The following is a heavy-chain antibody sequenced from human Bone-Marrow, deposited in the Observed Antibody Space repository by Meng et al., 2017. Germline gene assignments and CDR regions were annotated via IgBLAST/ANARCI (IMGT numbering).Heavy chain of an antibody. CDR3: ARDEDISAAGKLFGDY. D-gene: IGHD6-13*01. CDR2: INPKSGDT. J-gene: IGHJ4*02. Sequence: QVQWGQSGVEVKKPGASVKVSCKASGYTFPDYWLHWVRRAPGQGLEWMGRINPKSGDTNYAQRFQGRVTMTGDTSISTAYMELSGLRSDDTAMYYCARDEDISAAGKLFGDYWGQGTLVTVSS. V-gene: IGHV1-2*06. CDR1: GYTFPDYW.